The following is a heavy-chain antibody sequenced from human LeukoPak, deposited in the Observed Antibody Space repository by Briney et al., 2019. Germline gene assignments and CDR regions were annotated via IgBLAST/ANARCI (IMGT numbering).Heavy chain of an antibody. CDR2: INWNGGST. V-gene: IGHV3-20*04. CDR1: GFTFDDYD. CDR3: ARDKEWNSYGYGPFDY. J-gene: IGHJ4*02. Sequence: RPGGSLRLSCAASGFTFDDYDMSWVRQAPGKGLEWVSGINWNGGSTCYADSVKGRFTISRENAKNSLYLQMNSLRAEDTAVYYCARDKEWNSYGYGPFDYWGQGTLVTVSS. D-gene: IGHD5-18*01.